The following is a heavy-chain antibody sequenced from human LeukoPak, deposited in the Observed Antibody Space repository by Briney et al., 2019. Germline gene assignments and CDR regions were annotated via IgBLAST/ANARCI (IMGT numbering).Heavy chain of an antibody. J-gene: IGHJ4*02. V-gene: IGHV3-21*01. CDR1: GFTFSNAW. D-gene: IGHD1-7*01. CDR2: ISSSSSYI. Sequence: GGSLRLSCAASGFTFSNAWMSWVRQAPGKGLEWVSSISSSSSYIYYADSVKGRFTISRDNAKNSLYLQMNSLRAEDTAVYYCARDASITGTTYFDYWGQGTLVTVSS. CDR3: ARDASITGTTYFDY.